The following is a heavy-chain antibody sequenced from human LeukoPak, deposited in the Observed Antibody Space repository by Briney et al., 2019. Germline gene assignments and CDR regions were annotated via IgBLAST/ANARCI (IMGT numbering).Heavy chain of an antibody. J-gene: IGHJ4*02. CDR2: IYTSGGT. D-gene: IGHD4-11*01. CDR1: GGSISSGSYY. CDR3: AMYSNYFDY. V-gene: IGHV4-61*02. Sequence: SQTLFLTCTVSGGSISSGSYYWSWIRQPAGKGLEWIGRIYTSGGTNYNPSLKSRVTISVDTSKNQFSLKLSSVTAADTAVYYCAMYSNYFDYWGQGTLVTVSS.